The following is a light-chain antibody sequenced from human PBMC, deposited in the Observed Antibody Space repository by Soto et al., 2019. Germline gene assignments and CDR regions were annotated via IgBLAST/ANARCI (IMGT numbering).Light chain of an antibody. CDR1: QTISSF. J-gene: IGKJ1*01. CDR3: QQSYSTRTWT. CDR2: AAS. V-gene: IGKV1-39*01. Sequence: DIQMTQSPSSLSASVGDRVTITCRASQTISSFLNWYQQKPGIAPKLLIYAASSLQSGVPSRFSGSGSWTDFTLTISSLQPEDFATYDCQQSYSTRTWTFGQGTKVEIK.